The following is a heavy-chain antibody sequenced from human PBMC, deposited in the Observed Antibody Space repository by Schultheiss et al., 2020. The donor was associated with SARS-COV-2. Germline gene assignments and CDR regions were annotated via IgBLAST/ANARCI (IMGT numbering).Heavy chain of an antibody. CDR1: GGTFSSYT. D-gene: IGHD3-22*01. CDR2: INPSGGST. V-gene: IGHV1-46*01. CDR3: AMYYYDSRGGFSY. Sequence: ASVKVSCKASGGTFSSYTISWVRQAPGQGLEWMGIINPSGGSTSYAQKFQGRVTMTTDTSTSTAYMELRSLRSDDTAVYYCAMYYYDSRGGFSYWGQGTLVTVSS. J-gene: IGHJ4*02.